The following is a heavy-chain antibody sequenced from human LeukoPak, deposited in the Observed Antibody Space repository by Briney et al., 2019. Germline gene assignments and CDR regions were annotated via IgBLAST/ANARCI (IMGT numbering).Heavy chain of an antibody. D-gene: IGHD3-22*01. V-gene: IGHV1-18*01. CDR1: GYTFTSYG. Sequence: GASVKVSCKASGYTFTSYGISWVRQAPGQGLEWMGWISAYNGNTNYAQKLQGRVTMTTDTSTSTAYMELRSLRSDDAAVYYRARAAISKDSSGYFYWGQGTLVTVSS. CDR3: ARAAISKDSSGYFY. J-gene: IGHJ4*02. CDR2: ISAYNGNT.